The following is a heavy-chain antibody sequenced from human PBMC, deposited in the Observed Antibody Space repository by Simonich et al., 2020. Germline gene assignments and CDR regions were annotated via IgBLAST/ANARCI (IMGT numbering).Heavy chain of an antibody. J-gene: IGHJ3*02. CDR1: GYTFTSYG. CDR3: ARSTTGTTAFDI. Sequence: QVQLVQSGAEVKKPGASVKVSCKASGYTFTSYGISWVRQAPGQGLGGMGWISAEDVNTNDEQKLKGRVTMTTATSTSTSYMELRSLRSDDTAVYYCARSTTGTTAFDIWGQGTMVTVSS. CDR2: ISAEDVNT. V-gene: IGHV1-18*01. D-gene: IGHD1-1*01.